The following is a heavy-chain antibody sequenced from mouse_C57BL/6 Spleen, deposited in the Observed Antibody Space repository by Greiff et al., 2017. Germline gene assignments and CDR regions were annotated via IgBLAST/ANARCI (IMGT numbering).Heavy chain of an antibody. Sequence: EVKVVESGGDLVKPGGSLKLSCAASGFTFSSYGMSWVRQTPDKRLEWVATISSGGSYTYYPDSVKGRFTISRNNAKNTLYLQMSSLKAEDTAMYYSARPLDYYGSSHWYFDVWGTGTPVTVSS. CDR3: ARPLDYYGSSHWYFDV. D-gene: IGHD1-1*01. V-gene: IGHV5-6*01. CDR1: GFTFSSYG. J-gene: IGHJ1*03. CDR2: ISSGGSYT.